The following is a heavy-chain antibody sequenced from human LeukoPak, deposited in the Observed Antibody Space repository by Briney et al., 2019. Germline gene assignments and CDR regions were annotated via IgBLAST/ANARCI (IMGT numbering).Heavy chain of an antibody. J-gene: IGHJ4*02. D-gene: IGHD3-3*01. V-gene: IGHV3-11*04. CDR2: ISSSGSTI. CDR3: ARDFWSGSPD. Sequence: RPGGSLRLSCAASGCTFSDYYMSWIRQAPGKGLEWVSYISSSGSTIYYADSVRGRFTISRDNAKNSLYLQMNSLRVERTAVYYCARDFWSGSPDWGQGTLVTVSS. CDR1: GCTFSDYY.